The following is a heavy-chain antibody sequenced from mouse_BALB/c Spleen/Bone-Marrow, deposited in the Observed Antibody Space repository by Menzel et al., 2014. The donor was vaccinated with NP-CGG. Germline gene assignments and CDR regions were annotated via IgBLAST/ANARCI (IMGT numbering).Heavy chain of an antibody. V-gene: IGHV5-12-1*01. CDR1: GFAFSSYD. CDR2: ISIGGGST. D-gene: IGHD5-5*01. CDR3: ARTTPYAMDY. Sequence: EAHLAESGVGLVKPGGSLKLSCAASGFAFSSYDMSWVRQTPEKRLEWVAYISIGGGSTYYPDTLKGRFTISRDNAKNTLYLQMSSLKSEDTAMYYCARTTPYAMDYWGQGTSVTVSS. J-gene: IGHJ4*01.